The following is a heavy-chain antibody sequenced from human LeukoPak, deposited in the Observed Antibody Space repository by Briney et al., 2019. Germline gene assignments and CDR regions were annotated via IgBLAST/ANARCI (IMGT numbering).Heavy chain of an antibody. V-gene: IGHV5-51*01. CDR1: GYSLTSYW. CDR2: IYPGDSDT. CDR3: ARCQQQLVSCDY. D-gene: IGHD6-13*01. J-gene: IGHJ4*02. Sequence: GESLKISCKGSGYSLTSYWIGWVRQMPGKGLEWMGIIYPGDSDTRYSPSFQGQVTFSADKSISTAYLQWSGLKASDTAMYYCARCQQQLVSCDYWGQGTLVTVSS.